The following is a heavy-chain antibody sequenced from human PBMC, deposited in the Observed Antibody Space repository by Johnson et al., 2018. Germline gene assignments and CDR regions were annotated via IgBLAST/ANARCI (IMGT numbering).Heavy chain of an antibody. J-gene: IGHJ6*03. V-gene: IGHV4-59*01. D-gene: IGHD2-21*02. CDR3: ARIKSDALYYYYYYMDV. Sequence: QVQLQESGPGLVKPSETLSLTCTVSGGSISSYYWSWIRQPPGKGLEWIGYIYYSGSTNYIPSLKSRVTISVDTSKNQFSLKTSSVTAADTAVYYCARIKSDALYYYYYYMDVWGKGTTVTVSS. CDR2: IYYSGST. CDR1: GGSISSYY.